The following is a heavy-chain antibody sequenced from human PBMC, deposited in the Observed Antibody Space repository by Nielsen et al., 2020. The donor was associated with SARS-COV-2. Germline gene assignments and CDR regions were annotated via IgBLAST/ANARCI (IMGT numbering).Heavy chain of an antibody. CDR2: ISWNGGMI. J-gene: IGHJ6*02. CDR3: VKDFVDGTITGTYYFYYGLDV. Sequence: SLKISCAASGFTFDDYAMHWVRQAPGKGLEWVSGISWNGGMIDYADSLKGRFTISRDNAKNSLYLEMNNLRSEDTAFYYCVKDFVDGTITGTYYFYYGLDVWGQGTTVTVSS. D-gene: IGHD1-20*01. V-gene: IGHV3-9*01. CDR1: GFTFDDYA.